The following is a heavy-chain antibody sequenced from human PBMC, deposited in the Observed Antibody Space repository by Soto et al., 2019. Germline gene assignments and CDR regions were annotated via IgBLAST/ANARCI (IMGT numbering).Heavy chain of an antibody. CDR3: ARGPLVVLNYFQS. CDR1: GGTLSNYP. V-gene: IGHV1-69*02. J-gene: IGHJ4*02. Sequence: QVQLVQSGPEVKKPGSSVKVSCKTSGGTLSNYPINWVRQAPGQGLEWMGSIFPLTDIPDYAQNFQARLTISADRSTSTAYMELNSLTSDDTAMYFCARGPLVVLNYFQSWGQGTLVTVSS. CDR2: IFPLTDIP.